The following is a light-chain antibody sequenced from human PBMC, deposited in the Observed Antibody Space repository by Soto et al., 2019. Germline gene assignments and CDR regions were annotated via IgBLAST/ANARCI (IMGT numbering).Light chain of an antibody. J-gene: IGLJ1*01. V-gene: IGLV2-14*01. Sequence: QSVLTQPASVSGSPGQSITISCTGTSSDVGGYNYVSWYQQHPGKAPKLMIYDASNRPSGVSNRFSGSKSGNTASLTISGLQAEDEADYYCSSYTSSLSYVFGTGTKVTVL. CDR2: DAS. CDR3: SSYTSSLSYV. CDR1: SSDVGGYNY.